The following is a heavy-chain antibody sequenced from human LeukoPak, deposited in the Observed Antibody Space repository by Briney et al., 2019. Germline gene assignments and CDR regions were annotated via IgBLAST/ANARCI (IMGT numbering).Heavy chain of an antibody. J-gene: IGHJ6*04. CDR2: ITGSSSTV. CDR3: AELGITMIGGV. Sequence: GGTLRLSCAASGFTFSSYGMSWVRQAPGKGLEWISYITGSSSTVYYADSVKGRFTISRDNAKSSLYLQMSSLRAEDTAVYYCAELGITMIGGVWGKGTTVTISS. CDR1: GFTFSSYG. D-gene: IGHD3-10*02. V-gene: IGHV3-48*01.